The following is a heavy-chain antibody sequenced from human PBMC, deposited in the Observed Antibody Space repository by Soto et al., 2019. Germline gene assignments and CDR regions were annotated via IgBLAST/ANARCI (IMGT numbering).Heavy chain of an antibody. CDR3: TRYASRDSSALGWFDP. Sequence: GGSLSLSCAVSGFTFRSFTMNWVRQAPGTGLEWVTTISNNSAYIYYTDSLRGRLTISIDNAKNSLHLQMSSLRAEDTAVYYCTRYASRDSSALGWFDPWGPGTLVTVSS. V-gene: IGHV3-21*01. CDR2: ISNNSAYI. D-gene: IGHD6-13*01. J-gene: IGHJ5*02. CDR1: GFTFRSFT.